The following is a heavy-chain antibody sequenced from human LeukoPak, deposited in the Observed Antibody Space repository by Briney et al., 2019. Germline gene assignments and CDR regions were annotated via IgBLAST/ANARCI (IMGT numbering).Heavy chain of an antibody. CDR2: IYYSGST. V-gene: IGHV4-59*01. CDR1: GGSISSYY. CDR3: ARVVAVAGNDY. Sequence: SETLSLTCTVSGGSISSYYWSWIRQPPGKGLEWIGYIYYSGSTNYNPPLKSRVPISVDTSKNQFSLKLSSVTAADTAVYYCARVVAVAGNDYWGQGTLVTVSS. D-gene: IGHD6-19*01. J-gene: IGHJ4*02.